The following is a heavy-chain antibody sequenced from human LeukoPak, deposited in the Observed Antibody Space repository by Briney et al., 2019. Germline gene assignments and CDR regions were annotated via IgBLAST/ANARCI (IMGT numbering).Heavy chain of an antibody. D-gene: IGHD5-18*01. CDR1: GGTFSTYA. CDR3: ARGLGYSYGPSDY. Sequence: GASVKVSCKASGGTFSTYAISCVRQAPGQGLEWMGGIIPISGTANDAQKLHGRVTIATDESTSTAYMELSSLRSEDTAVYYCARGLGYSYGPSDYWGQGTLVTVSS. CDR2: IIPISGTA. J-gene: IGHJ4*02. V-gene: IGHV1-69*05.